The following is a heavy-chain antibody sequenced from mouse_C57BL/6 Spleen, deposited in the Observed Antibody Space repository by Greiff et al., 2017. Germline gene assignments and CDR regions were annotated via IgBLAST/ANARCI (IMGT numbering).Heavy chain of an antibody. J-gene: IGHJ2*01. CDR1: GYTFTSYW. D-gene: IGHD1-1*01. CDR2: INPSNGGT. V-gene: IGHV1-53*01. CDR3: ARGGYGSSFSDY. Sequence: QVQLQLPGPELVKPGASVKLSCTASGYTFTSYWMHWVKQRPGQGLEWIGNINPSNGGTNYHEKFKGKAKLTVDKSSGTAYMQRSSLTSEDSAVYYCARGGYGSSFSDYWGQGTTLTVSS.